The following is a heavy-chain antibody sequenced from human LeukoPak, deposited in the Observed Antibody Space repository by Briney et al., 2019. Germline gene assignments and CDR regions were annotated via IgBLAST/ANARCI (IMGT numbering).Heavy chain of an antibody. D-gene: IGHD6-19*01. CDR1: GFTFSSYA. V-gene: IGHV3-23*01. J-gene: IGHJ6*02. Sequence: PGGSLRLSCAASGFTFSSYAMSWVRQAPGKGLEWVSAISGSGGSTYYADSVKGRFTISRDNSKNTLYLQMHSLRAEATAVYYCAKGPSSGWYPDYYYYGMDVWGPRTTVTVSS. CDR3: AKGPSSGWYPDYYYYGMDV. CDR2: ISGSGGST.